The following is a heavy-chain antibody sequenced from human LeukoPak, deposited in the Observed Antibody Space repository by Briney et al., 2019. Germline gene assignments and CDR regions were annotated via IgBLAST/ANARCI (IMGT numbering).Heavy chain of an antibody. Sequence: GGSLRLSCAASGFTFSIYWMSWVRQAPGKGLEWVANIRQDGGATYYGGSVKGRFTISRDNAKNSLFLQMNSLRVEDTAIYYCATSKDTAGGPYWGQGTLVAVSS. CDR1: GFTFSIYW. J-gene: IGHJ4*02. CDR3: ATSKDTAGGPY. D-gene: IGHD5-18*01. CDR2: IRQDGGAT. V-gene: IGHV3-7*01.